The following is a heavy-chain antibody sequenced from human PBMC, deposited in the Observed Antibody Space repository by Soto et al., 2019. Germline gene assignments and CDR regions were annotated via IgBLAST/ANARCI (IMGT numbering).Heavy chain of an antibody. CDR3: ARAPILVSVTLHENYFDS. CDR2: TNPNSGGT. Sequence: QVQLEQSGPEVKKNGASVKVSCKASGYTFSAYYMHWVRQAPGQGLEWMGWTNPNSGGTNYAQKLQGRITIIADESTNTVYMELSNLRSADTGVYYCARAPILVSVTLHENYFDSWGQGTLVTVSS. J-gene: IGHJ4*02. V-gene: IGHV1-2*02. CDR1: GYTFSAYY. D-gene: IGHD2-21*02.